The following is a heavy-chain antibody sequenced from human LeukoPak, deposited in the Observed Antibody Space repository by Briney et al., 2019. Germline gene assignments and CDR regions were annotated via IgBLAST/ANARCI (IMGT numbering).Heavy chain of an antibody. CDR2: ISSSSSYI. J-gene: IGHJ4*02. V-gene: IGHV3-21*01. D-gene: IGHD6-13*01. Sequence: PGGSLRLSCAASGFTFSSYAMNWVRQAPGKGLEWVSFISSSSSYIYYADSLKGRFTISRDNAKNSLYLQMNSLRAEDTAVYYCARGSSSWYYFDYWGQGTLVTVSS. CDR1: GFTFSSYA. CDR3: ARGSSSWYYFDY.